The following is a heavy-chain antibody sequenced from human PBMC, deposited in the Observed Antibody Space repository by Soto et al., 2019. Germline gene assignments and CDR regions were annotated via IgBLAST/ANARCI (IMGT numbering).Heavy chain of an antibody. CDR1: GFTFSGSA. V-gene: IGHV3-73*01. CDR2: IRSKANSYAT. J-gene: IGHJ4*02. CDR3: TRLSVSAVTDFDY. Sequence: GGSLRLSCAASGFTFSGSAMHWVRQASGKGLEWVGRIRSKANSYATAYAASVKGRFTISRDDSKNTAYLQMNSLKTEDTAVYYCTRLSVSAVTDFDYWGQGTLVTVSS. D-gene: IGHD1-20*01.